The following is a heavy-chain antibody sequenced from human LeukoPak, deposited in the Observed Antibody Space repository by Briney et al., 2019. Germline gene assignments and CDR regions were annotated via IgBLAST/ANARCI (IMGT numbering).Heavy chain of an antibody. V-gene: IGHV4-34*01. J-gene: IGHJ4*02. CDR3: ASGNWWLQREYYFDY. CDR1: GGSFSGYY. CDR2: INHSGST. D-gene: IGHD2-8*02. Sequence: KTSETLSLTCAVYGGSFSGYYWSWIRQPPGKGLEWIGEINHSGSTNYNPSLKSRVTISVDTSKNQFSLKLSSVTAADTAVYYCASGNWWLQREYYFDYWGQGTLVTVSS.